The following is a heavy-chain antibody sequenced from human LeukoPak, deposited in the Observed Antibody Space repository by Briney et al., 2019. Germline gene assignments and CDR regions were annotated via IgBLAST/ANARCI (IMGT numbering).Heavy chain of an antibody. J-gene: IGHJ3*02. CDR1: GFTFSNYW. V-gene: IGHV3-74*01. CDR3: ARFAPLPRAQKGDDAFDI. CDR2: INTDGSST. D-gene: IGHD3-10*01. Sequence: PGGSLRLSCAASGFTFSNYWMHWVRQAPGKGLVWVSRINTDGSSTDYADSVKGRFTISRDNSKNTLYLQMNSLRAEDTAVYYCARFAPLPRAQKGDDAFDIWGQGTMVTVSS.